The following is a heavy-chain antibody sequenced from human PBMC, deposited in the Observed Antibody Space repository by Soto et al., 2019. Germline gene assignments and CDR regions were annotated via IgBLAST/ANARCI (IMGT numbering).Heavy chain of an antibody. J-gene: IGHJ6*02. CDR2: TYTGGST. V-gene: IGHV3-53*01. CDR3: ARDPPMTSDYAMDV. Sequence: VGSLRLSCAASGFALSSNYMMWVRQAPGKGLECVSVTYTGGSTHYADSVKGRFTISRDDSMNTLYLQMNSLRAEDTAVYYCARDPPMTSDYAMDVWGQGTTVTVSS. CDR1: GFALSSNY.